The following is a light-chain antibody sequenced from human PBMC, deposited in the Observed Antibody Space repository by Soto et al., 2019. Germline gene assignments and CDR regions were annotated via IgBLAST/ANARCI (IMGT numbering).Light chain of an antibody. CDR2: EGS. J-gene: IGLJ2*01. V-gene: IGLV2-23*01. CDR1: SSDVGSYNL. CDR3: CSYARSSTGV. Sequence: QSVLTQPASVSGSPGQSITISCTGTSSDVGSYNLVSWYQQHPGKAPKLMIYEGSKRPSGVSNRFSGSKSGNTASLTISGLQAEDEADYYCCSYARSSTGVFGGGTKLTVL.